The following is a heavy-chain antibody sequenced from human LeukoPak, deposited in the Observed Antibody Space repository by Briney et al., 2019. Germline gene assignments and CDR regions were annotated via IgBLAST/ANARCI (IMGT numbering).Heavy chain of an antibody. D-gene: IGHD1-26*01. CDR2: ISSSSSYI. Sequence: PGGSMRLSCAASGLTLSSNSMNWVRQAPGKGLEWVSSISSSSSYIYYANSVKGRFTISRANAKNSLYLQMNSLRAEDTAVYYCARDCIVGATSVLSDIWGQGTMVTVSS. CDR3: ARDCIVGATSVLSDI. V-gene: IGHV3-21*01. CDR1: GLTLSSNS. J-gene: IGHJ3*02.